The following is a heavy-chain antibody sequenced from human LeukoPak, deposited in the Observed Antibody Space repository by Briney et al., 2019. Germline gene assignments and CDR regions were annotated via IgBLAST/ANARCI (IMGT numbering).Heavy chain of an antibody. J-gene: IGHJ4*02. V-gene: IGHV1-18*01. Sequence: ASVKVSCETSGYTYSNFGINWVRQAPGQGLEWMGWISGNNDNPNYGQKFQGRFTVTTDSSTSTAYMELRNLRFDDTAVYYCARDGTSTDDYWGQGTLVTVPS. CDR1: GYTYSNFG. CDR3: ARDGTSTDDY. CDR2: ISGNNDNP. D-gene: IGHD1-26*01.